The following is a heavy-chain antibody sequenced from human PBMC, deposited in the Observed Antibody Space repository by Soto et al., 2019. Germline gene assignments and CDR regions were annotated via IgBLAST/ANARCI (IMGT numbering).Heavy chain of an antibody. CDR2: IYYSGST. CDR1: GGSIISHY. V-gene: IGHV4-59*11. Sequence: LQPQSLRRTVSGGSIISHYWSWIRQPPGKGLEWIGYIYYSGSTNYSPSLKSRVTISVDTSKNQFSLKLSSVTAADTAVYYCARSQSVDWPPRYWGQGTLVTVSS. J-gene: IGHJ4*02. D-gene: IGHD3-9*01. CDR3: ARSQSVDWPPRY.